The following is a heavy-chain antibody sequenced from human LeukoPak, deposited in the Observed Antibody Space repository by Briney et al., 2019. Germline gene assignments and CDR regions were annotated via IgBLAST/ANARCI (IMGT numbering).Heavy chain of an antibody. CDR3: ARDRDFNYVHGFFDY. D-gene: IGHD1-7*01. CDR2: INNNGGTT. V-gene: IGHV3-64*01. J-gene: IGHJ4*02. Sequence: GGSLRLTCATSVFTFSSYAMHWVRQAPGKGLEYVSGINNNGGTTYYANSVKGRFTISRDNSKNTLYLQMGSLRHEDLAVYYCARDRDFNYVHGFFDYWGQGTLVTVSS. CDR1: VFTFSSYA.